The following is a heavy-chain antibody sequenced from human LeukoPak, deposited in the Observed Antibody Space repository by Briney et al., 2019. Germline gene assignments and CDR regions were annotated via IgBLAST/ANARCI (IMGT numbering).Heavy chain of an antibody. V-gene: IGHV3-20*04. J-gene: IGHJ4*02. CDR1: GFTFDDYG. D-gene: IGHD5-18*01. Sequence: RPGGSLRLSCAASGFTFDDYGMSWVRQAPGKGLEWVSGINWNCGSTGYADSVKVRFTISRDNAKNSLYLQMNSLRAEDTALYYCARRSLQLWSYDYWGQGTLVTVSS. CDR3: ARRSLQLWSYDY. CDR2: INWNCGST.